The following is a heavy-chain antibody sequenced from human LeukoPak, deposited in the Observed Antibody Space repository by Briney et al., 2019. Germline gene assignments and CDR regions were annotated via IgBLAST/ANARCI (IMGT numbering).Heavy chain of an antibody. J-gene: IGHJ6*02. CDR2: INPNSGGT. CDR3: ARDWVATKYSYYYYYGMDV. V-gene: IGHV1-2*02. CDR1: GYTFTGYY. Sequence: ASVKVSCKDSGYTFTGYYMHWVRQAPGQGLEWMGWINPNSGGTNYAQKFQGGVTMTRDTSISTAYMELSRLRSDDTAVYYCARDWVATKYSYYYYYGMDVWGQGTTVTVSS. D-gene: IGHD5-12*01.